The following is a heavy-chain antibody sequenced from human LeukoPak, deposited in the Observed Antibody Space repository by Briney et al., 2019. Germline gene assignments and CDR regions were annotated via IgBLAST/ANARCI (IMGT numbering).Heavy chain of an antibody. D-gene: IGHD3-9*01. CDR3: ATDISTHYFGS. CDR1: GISFSSYG. Sequence: GGSLRLSCAASGISFSSYGMHWVRQAPGKGLEWVTFIWYDASNKYYAESVKGRFTISRDNSRNTLFLQMNSLRAEDTAIYYCATDISTHYFGSWGQGTLVPSPQ. CDR2: IWYDASNK. J-gene: IGHJ4*02. V-gene: IGHV3-30*02.